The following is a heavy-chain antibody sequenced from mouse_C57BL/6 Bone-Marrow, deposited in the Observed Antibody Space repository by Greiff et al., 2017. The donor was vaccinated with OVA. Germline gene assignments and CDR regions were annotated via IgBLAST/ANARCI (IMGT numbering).Heavy chain of an antibody. D-gene: IGHD3-3*01. V-gene: IGHV1-61*01. CDR3: ARSRGRWYFDV. Sequence: QVQLQQPGAELVMPGASVKLSCKASGYTFTSYWMDWVKQRPGQGLEWIGNIYPSDSETHYNQKFKDKATLTVDKSSSTAYMQLSSLTSEDSAVYYCARSRGRWYFDVWGTGTTVTVSS. CDR2: IYPSDSET. CDR1: GYTFTSYW. J-gene: IGHJ1*03.